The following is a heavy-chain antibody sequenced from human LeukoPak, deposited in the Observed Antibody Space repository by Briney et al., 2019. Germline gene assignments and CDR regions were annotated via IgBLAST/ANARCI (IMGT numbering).Heavy chain of an antibody. CDR2: IYITSRYI. D-gene: IGHD3-10*01. CDR3: AKALWNYGSGSPDAFDI. J-gene: IGHJ3*02. CDR1: GFTFDDYA. V-gene: IGHV3-21*01. Sequence: GGSLRLSCAASGFTFDDYAMHWVRQAPGKGLEWVSSIYITSRYIYYADSVKGRFTTSRDNAKNSLYLQMNSLRAEDTAVYYCAKALWNYGSGSPDAFDIWGQGTMVTVSS.